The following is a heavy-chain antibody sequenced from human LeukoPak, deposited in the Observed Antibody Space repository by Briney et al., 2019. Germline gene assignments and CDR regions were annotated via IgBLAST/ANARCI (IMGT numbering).Heavy chain of an antibody. J-gene: IGHJ3*02. CDR2: ISGSGGST. CDR3: AKVHDVEMDAFDI. V-gene: IGHV3-23*01. D-gene: IGHD5-24*01. Sequence: GGSLRLSCAASGFTFSDYVMSWVRQTPGKGLDWVSSISGSGGSTYYADSAKGRFTVSRDNSKNTLYLQMKSLRAEDTALYYCAKVHDVEMDAFDIWGRGTMVTVSS. CDR1: GFTFSDYV.